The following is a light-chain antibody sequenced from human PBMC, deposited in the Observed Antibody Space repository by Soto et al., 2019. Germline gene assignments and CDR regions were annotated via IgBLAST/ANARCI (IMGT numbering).Light chain of an antibody. CDR2: EAS. Sequence: DIQMTQSPSSVSASVGDRVTITCRASQGITNRLAWYQQKPGKAPKLLIYEASSLQSGVPSRISGSGSGTDFTLTISRPQPEDFATYYCQQANSFPITFGQGTRLEIK. J-gene: IGKJ5*01. V-gene: IGKV1D-12*01. CDR1: QGITNR. CDR3: QQANSFPIT.